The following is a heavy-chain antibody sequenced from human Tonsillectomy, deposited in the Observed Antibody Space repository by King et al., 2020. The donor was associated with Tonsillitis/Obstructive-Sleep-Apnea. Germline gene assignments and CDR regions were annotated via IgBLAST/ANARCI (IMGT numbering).Heavy chain of an antibody. CDR1: GGSISSSSYY. J-gene: IGHJ3*02. CDR2: IYYSGST. Sequence: QLQESGPGLVKPSETLSLTCTVSGGSISSSSYYWGWIRQPPGQGLEWIGSIYYSGSTYCNPSLKSRVTISVDTSKNQFSLKLSSVTAEDTAVYYCATHMVRWTTVTTPFDAFDIWGQGTMVTVSS. CDR3: ATHMVRWTTVTTPFDAFDI. D-gene: IGHD4-17*01. V-gene: IGHV4-39*01.